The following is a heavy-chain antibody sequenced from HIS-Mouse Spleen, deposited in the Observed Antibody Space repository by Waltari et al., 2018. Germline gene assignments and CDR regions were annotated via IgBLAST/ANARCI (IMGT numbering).Heavy chain of an antibody. CDR2: INPNSGGT. Sequence: QVQLVQSGAEVKKPGASVKVSCKAAGYTFTGHYMHWVRRAPGQGLEWMGWINPNSGGTNYAQKFQGRVTMTRDTSISTAYMELSRLRSDDTAVYYCARESSGTGTAFDIWGQGTMVTVSS. CDR1: GYTFTGHY. J-gene: IGHJ3*02. V-gene: IGHV1-2*02. CDR3: ARESSGTGTAFDI. D-gene: IGHD1-26*01.